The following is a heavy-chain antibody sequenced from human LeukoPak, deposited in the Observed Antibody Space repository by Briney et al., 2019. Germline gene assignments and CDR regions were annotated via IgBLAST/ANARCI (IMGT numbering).Heavy chain of an antibody. V-gene: IGHV3-43*02. D-gene: IGHD6-6*01. Sequence: GGSLRLSCAASGFTFDDYAMHWVRQAPGKGLEWVSLISGDGGSTYYADSVKGRFTISRDNSKNSLYLQMNSLRTEDTALYYCAEDICSTPRHSCYYGMDVWGQGTTVTVSS. CDR3: AEDICSTPRHSCYYGMDV. J-gene: IGHJ6*02. CDR1: GFTFDDYA. CDR2: ISGDGGST.